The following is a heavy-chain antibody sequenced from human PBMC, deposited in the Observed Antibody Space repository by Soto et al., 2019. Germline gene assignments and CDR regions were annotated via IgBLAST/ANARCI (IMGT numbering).Heavy chain of an antibody. CDR2: ISGSGGST. Sequence: GGSLRLSCAASGFTFSSYAMSWVRQAPGKGLEWVATISGSGGSTYYADSVKGRFTISRDNSKNTLDLQMNSLRAEDTAVYYWAKLESGDYGGVDYWGQGTLVTVSS. D-gene: IGHD4-17*01. J-gene: IGHJ4*02. V-gene: IGHV3-23*01. CDR3: AKLESGDYGGVDY. CDR1: GFTFSSYA.